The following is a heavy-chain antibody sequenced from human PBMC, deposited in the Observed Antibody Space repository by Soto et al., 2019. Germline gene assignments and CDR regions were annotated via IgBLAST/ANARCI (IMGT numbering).Heavy chain of an antibody. J-gene: IGHJ4*02. CDR3: ARDPSDYGGNSDY. CDR1: GGTFSSYA. Sequence: ASVKVSCKASGGTFSSYAISWVRQAPGQGLEWMGGIIPIFGTANYAQKFQGRVTITADESTSTAYMELSSLRSEDTAVYYCARDPSDYGGNSDYWGQGTLVTVSS. CDR2: IIPIFGTA. D-gene: IGHD4-17*01. V-gene: IGHV1-69*13.